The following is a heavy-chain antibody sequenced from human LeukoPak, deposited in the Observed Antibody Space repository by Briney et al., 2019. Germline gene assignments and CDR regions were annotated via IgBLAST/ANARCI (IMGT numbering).Heavy chain of an antibody. Sequence: PGGTLRLSCAASGFTFSSHWMHWVRQAPGKGLVWVSRINSDGSSTSYADSVKGRFTISRDNAKNTLYLQMNSLRAEDTAVYYCARGGRIWRGITMVRGVEYYYYMDVWGKGTTVTVSS. CDR1: GFTFSSHW. J-gene: IGHJ6*03. CDR2: INSDGSST. CDR3: ARGGRIWRGITMVRGVEYYYYMDV. V-gene: IGHV3-74*01. D-gene: IGHD3-10*01.